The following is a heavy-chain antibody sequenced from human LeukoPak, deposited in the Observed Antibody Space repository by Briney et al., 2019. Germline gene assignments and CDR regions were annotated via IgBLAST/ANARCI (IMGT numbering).Heavy chain of an antibody. D-gene: IGHD2-2*01. CDR1: GFTFSSYA. Sequence: GGSLTLSCTASGFTFSSYAMSWLRQAPGKALEWVSSISGSGGSTYYADSVKGRLTISRDNSKNKLYLQMNSLRAEDTAVYYCAKDLEYCSSTSCYPSFYFDYWGQGTLVTVSS. CDR3: AKDLEYCSSTSCYPSFYFDY. V-gene: IGHV3-23*01. J-gene: IGHJ4*02. CDR2: ISGSGGST.